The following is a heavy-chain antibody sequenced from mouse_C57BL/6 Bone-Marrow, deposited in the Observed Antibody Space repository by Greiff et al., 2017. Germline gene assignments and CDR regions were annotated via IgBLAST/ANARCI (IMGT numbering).Heavy chain of an antibody. J-gene: IGHJ1*03. D-gene: IGHD2-3*01. Sequence: EVMLVESGGGLVQPGGSMKLSCVASGFTFSNYWMNWVRQSPEKGLEWVAQIRLKSDNYATHYAESVKGRFTISRDDSKSSVYLQMNNLRAEDTGIYYCTPGLDGYYVDWYFDVWGTGTTVTVSS. CDR2: IRLKSDNYAT. CDR3: TPGLDGYYVDWYFDV. V-gene: IGHV6-3*01. CDR1: GFTFSNYW.